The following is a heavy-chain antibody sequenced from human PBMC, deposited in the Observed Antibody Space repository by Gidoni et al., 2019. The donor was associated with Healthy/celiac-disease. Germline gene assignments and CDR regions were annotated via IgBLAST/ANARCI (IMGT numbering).Heavy chain of an antibody. CDR2: IYYSGST. CDR1: GGSISSYY. CDR3: ARGYCSGGSCYSGFDY. Sequence: QVQLQESGPGLVKPSETLSLTCTVPGGSISSYYWSWIRQPPGKGLEWIGYIYYSGSTNYNPSLKSRVTISVDTSKNQFSLKLSSVTAADTAVYYCARGYCSGGSCYSGFDYWGQGTLVTVSS. J-gene: IGHJ4*02. D-gene: IGHD2-15*01. V-gene: IGHV4-59*08.